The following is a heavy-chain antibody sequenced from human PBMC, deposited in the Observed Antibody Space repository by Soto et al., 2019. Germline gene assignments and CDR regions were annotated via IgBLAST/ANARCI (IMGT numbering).Heavy chain of an antibody. V-gene: IGHV3-72*01. CDR2: SRNEAKSYTT. Sequence: EEQLVESGGGLVQPGGSLTLSCAASGFTFTDHYMEWVRQAPGKGLEWVARSRNEAKSYTTDYAASVKGRFTISRDLSKNSLYLQMNNLKTEDTAVYYCSRLEGGWGQGTLVTVSS. J-gene: IGHJ4*02. D-gene: IGHD3-3*01. CDR1: GFTFTDHY. CDR3: SRLEGG.